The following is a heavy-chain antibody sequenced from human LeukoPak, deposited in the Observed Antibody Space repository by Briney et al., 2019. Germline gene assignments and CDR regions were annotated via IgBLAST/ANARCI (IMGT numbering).Heavy chain of an antibody. V-gene: IGHV4-34*01. J-gene: IGHJ4*01. D-gene: IGHD3-9*01. CDR1: GGSFSGYY. CDR2: INHSGST. CDR3: ARHDLDDVLTAFDI. Sequence: ETLSLTCAVYGGSFSGYYWSWIRQPPGKGLEWIGEINHSGSTNYNPSLKSRVTISVDTSKNQFSLRLSSVAAADTAVYYCARHDLDDVLTAFDIWGHGLLVTVSS.